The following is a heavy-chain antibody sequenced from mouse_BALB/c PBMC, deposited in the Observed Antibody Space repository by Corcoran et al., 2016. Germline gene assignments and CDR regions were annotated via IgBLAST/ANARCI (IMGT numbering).Heavy chain of an antibody. Sequence: QIQLVQSGPERKKPGETVKISCTASGFTFTNYGMNWVKQAPGKGLKWMGWINTYTGEPTYADDFKGRFAFSLETSASTAYLQINNLKNEDTATYFCAREPLAMDYWGQGTSVTVSS. J-gene: IGHJ4*01. CDR2: INTYTGEP. CDR1: GFTFTNYG. V-gene: IGHV9-3-1*01. CDR3: AREPLAMDY.